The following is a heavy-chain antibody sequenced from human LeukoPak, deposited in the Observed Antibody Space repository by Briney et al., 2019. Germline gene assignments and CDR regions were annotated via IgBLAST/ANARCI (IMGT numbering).Heavy chain of an antibody. CDR3: ARASRGIAAAGYWFDP. CDR2: ISSSSSYI. CDR1: GFTFGSYS. V-gene: IGHV3-21*01. J-gene: IGHJ5*02. Sequence: PGGSLSLSCAASGFTFGSYSMNWVRQAPGKGLEWVSSISSSSSYIYYADSVKGRFTISRDNAKNSLYLQMNSLRAEDTAVYYCARASRGIAAAGYWFDPWGQGTLVTVSS. D-gene: IGHD6-13*01.